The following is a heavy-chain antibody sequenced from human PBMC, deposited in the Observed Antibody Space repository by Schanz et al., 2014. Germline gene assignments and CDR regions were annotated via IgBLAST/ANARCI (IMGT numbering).Heavy chain of an antibody. CDR2: IRPDNGHT. CDR3: VRVPSRDVSFDL. CDR1: GGTFSSFG. V-gene: IGHV1-18*01. J-gene: IGHJ2*01. D-gene: IGHD3-16*01. Sequence: QVHLVQSGAEVKKPGSSVKVSCKASGGTFSSFGINWVRQAPGQGLEWLGWIRPDNGHTTYSQKVRDRVIFTTDTSANTAYMELRSLRSDDTAHYYCVRVPSRDVSFDLWGRGTLVTVSS.